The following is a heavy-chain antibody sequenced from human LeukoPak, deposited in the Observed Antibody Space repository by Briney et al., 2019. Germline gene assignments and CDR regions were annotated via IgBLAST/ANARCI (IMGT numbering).Heavy chain of an antibody. J-gene: IGHJ5*02. Sequence: GGSLRLFCAASGFTFSSYAMHWVRQAPGKGLEYVSAISSNGGSTYYANSVKGRFTISRDNSKNTLYLQMGSLRAEDMAVYYCARDGTITIFGVVIPNWFDPWGQGTLVTVSS. CDR2: ISSNGGST. CDR1: GFTFSSYA. D-gene: IGHD3-3*01. V-gene: IGHV3-64*01. CDR3: ARDGTITIFGVVIPNWFDP.